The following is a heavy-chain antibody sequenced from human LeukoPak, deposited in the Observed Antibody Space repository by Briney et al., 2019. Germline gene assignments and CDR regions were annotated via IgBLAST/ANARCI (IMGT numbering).Heavy chain of an antibody. CDR2: FIPVLGIR. D-gene: IGHD4/OR15-4a*01. CDR1: GGTLNNFA. Sequence: ASVTVSSKASGGTLNNFAIDWVRQAPGQGLEWMGRFIPVLGIRNYAQKFLGRVTFDADKSTSTACMELSSLRSDDTAVYYCARDPLLVPPEMVLYFDYWGQGTLVTVSS. CDR3: ARDPLLVPPEMVLYFDY. J-gene: IGHJ4*02. V-gene: IGHV1-69*04.